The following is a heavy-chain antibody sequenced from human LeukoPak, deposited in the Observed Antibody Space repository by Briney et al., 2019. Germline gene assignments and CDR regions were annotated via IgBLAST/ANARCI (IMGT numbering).Heavy chain of an antibody. D-gene: IGHD4-11*01. V-gene: IGHV3-23*01. CDR2: ITARGDRT. Sequence: PGGSLRLSCTAAGFTFSDNAMTWVRQAPGKGLEWVSSITARGDRTFYADSVKGRFTISRDNSRNTLYLLMNSLRVDDTALYYCATTTAQSASDYWGQGTLVTVSS. CDR3: ATTTAQSASDY. J-gene: IGHJ4*02. CDR1: GFTFSDNA.